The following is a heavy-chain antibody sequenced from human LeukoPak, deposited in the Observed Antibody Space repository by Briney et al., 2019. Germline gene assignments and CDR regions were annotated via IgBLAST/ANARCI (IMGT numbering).Heavy chain of an antibody. J-gene: IGHJ5*02. D-gene: IGHD3-22*01. CDR2: INPNSGGT. V-gene: IGHV1-2*02. CDR1: GYTFTGYY. CDR3: ARDRRVVVPPNWFDP. Sequence: ASVKVSCKASGYTFTGYYMHWVRQAPGQGLEWMGWINPNSGGTNYAQKFQGRVTMTRDTSISTAYMELSRLRADDTAVYYCARDRRVVVPPNWFDPWGQGTLVTVSS.